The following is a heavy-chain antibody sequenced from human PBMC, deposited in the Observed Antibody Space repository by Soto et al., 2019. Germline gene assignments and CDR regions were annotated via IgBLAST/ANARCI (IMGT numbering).Heavy chain of an antibody. CDR1: GYTFIGYY. D-gene: IGHD2-8*02. CDR2: INPNTGAT. CDR3: ARDRKGLGFCTGGNRHFRPGGFDP. J-gene: IGHJ5*02. Sequence: ASVKVSCKTSGYTFIGYYINWVRQAPGQGLEWMGWINPNTGATNYAQKFQGWVTLSRDTSVNTTFMELNNLKSDDTALYFCARDRKGLGFCTGGNRHFRPGGFDPWGQGTLVTVSS. V-gene: IGHV1-2*04.